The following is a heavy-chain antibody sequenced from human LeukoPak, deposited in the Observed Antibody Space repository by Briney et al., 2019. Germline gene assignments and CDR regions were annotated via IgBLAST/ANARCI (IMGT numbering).Heavy chain of an antibody. CDR2: INPNSGVT. CDR3: ASSRGYTVVTPGIRGIFDY. J-gene: IGHJ4*02. CDR1: GYTFTGYY. Sequence: ASVTVSCKASGYTFTGYYMHWLRQAPGQGREGMGWINPNSGVTDHAQKFQGRVTMTRDTSISTAYMEVSSLRSDDTAVYYCASSRGYTVVTPGIRGIFDYWGQGTLVTVSS. D-gene: IGHD4-23*01. V-gene: IGHV1-2*02.